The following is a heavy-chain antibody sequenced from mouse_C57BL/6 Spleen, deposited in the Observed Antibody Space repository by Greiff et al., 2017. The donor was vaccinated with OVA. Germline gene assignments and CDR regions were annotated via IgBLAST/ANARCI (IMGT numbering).Heavy chain of an antibody. Sequence: VQLQQSGPELVKPGASVKISCKASGYAFSSSWMNWVKQRPGKGLEWIGRIYPGDGDTNYNGKFKGKATLTADKSSSTAYMQLSSLTSEDSAVYFCARSYYSNTGYFDVWGTGTTGTVSS. D-gene: IGHD2-5*01. CDR1: GYAFSSSW. V-gene: IGHV1-82*01. CDR2: IYPGDGDT. CDR3: ARSYYSNTGYFDV. J-gene: IGHJ1*03.